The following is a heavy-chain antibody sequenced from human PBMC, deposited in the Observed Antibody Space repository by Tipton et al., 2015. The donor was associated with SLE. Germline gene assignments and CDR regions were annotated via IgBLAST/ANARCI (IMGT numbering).Heavy chain of an antibody. CDR2: IWYDGTKK. J-gene: IGHJ4*02. V-gene: IGHV3-33*01. CDR3: ARAPGDHSYFFDY. CDR1: AFPFSSYG. Sequence: SLRLSCAASAFPFSSYGMHWVRQAPGKGLEWVATIWYDGTKKFYADSVKGRFTISKDGSNNTLFLQMHSLRAEDTAVYYCARAPGDHSYFFDYWGQGTLVTVSS. D-gene: IGHD3-10*01.